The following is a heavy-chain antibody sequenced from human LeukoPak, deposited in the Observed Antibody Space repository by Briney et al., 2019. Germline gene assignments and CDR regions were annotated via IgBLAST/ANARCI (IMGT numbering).Heavy chain of an antibody. J-gene: IGHJ4*02. V-gene: IGHV3-23*01. CDR2: ISGSGGST. D-gene: IGHD1-26*01. CDR3: AQWELHMSYYFDY. Sequence: PGGSLRLSCAASGFTFSSYAMSWVRQAPGKGLEWVSAISGSGGSTYYADSVKGRFTISRDNSKNTLYLQMNSLRAEDTAVYYCAQWELHMSYYFDYWGQGTLVTVSS. CDR1: GFTFSSYA.